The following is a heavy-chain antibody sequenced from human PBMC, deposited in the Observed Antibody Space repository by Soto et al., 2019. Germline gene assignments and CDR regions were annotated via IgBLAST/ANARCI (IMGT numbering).Heavy chain of an antibody. CDR2: IYYSGST. D-gene: IGHD2-2*01. V-gene: IGHV4-39*01. CDR3: ARLGCSSTSCYVLPGYYYYYYMDV. CDR1: GGSISSSSYY. J-gene: IGHJ6*03. Sequence: SETLSLTCTVSGGSISSSSYYWGWIRQPPGKGLEWIGSIYYSGSTYYNPSLKSRVTISVDTSKNQFSLKLSPVTAADTAVYYCARLGCSSTSCYVLPGYYYYYYMDVWGKGTMVTVSS.